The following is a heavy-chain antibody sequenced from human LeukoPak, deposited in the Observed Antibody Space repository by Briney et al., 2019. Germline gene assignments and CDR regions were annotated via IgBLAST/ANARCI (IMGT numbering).Heavy chain of an antibody. CDR1: GESVSSHRAT. J-gene: IGHJ6*03. CDR2: TYYRSKWYN. CDR3: ARGSSSRDYYYYYYMDV. D-gene: IGHD6-13*01. Sequence: SQTLSLTCAISGESVSSHRATWDWIRQSPSRGLEWLGRTYYRSKWYNDYAVSVKSRITINPDTSKNQFSPQLNSVTPEDTAVYYCARGSSSRDYYYYYYMDVWGKGTTVTVSS. V-gene: IGHV6-1*01.